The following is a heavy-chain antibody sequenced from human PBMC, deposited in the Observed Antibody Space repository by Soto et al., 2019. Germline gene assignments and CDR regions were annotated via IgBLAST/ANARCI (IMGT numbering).Heavy chain of an antibody. CDR1: GGSFSGYY. V-gene: IGHV4-34*01. J-gene: IGHJ4*02. D-gene: IGHD5-12*01. CDR2: INHSGST. Sequence: TSETLSLTCAVYGGSFSGYYWSWIRQPPGKGLEWIGEINHSGSTNYNPSLKSRVTISVDTSKNQFSLKLSSVTAADTAVYYCAGRIVATHNEWGQGTLVTVSS. CDR3: AGRIVATHNE.